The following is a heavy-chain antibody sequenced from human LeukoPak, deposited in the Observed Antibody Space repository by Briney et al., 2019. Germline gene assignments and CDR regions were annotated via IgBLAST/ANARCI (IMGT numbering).Heavy chain of an antibody. V-gene: IGHV1-46*01. CDR2: INPSGGST. J-gene: IGHJ6*03. Sequence: ASVKVSCKASGYTFTSYYMHWVRQAPGQGLEWMGIINPSGGSTSYAQKFQGRVTMTRDMSTSTVYMELSSLRSEDTAVYYCARDPRVVRGVITYYYYYMDVWGKGTTVTVSS. CDR3: ARDPRVVRGVITYYYYYMDV. CDR1: GYTFTSYY. D-gene: IGHD3-10*01.